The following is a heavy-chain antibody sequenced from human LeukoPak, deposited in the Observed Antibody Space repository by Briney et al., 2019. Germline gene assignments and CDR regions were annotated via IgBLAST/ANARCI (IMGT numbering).Heavy chain of an antibody. CDR3: ARRISSWYAYYFDY. CDR1: GGSFSGYY. J-gene: IGHJ4*02. D-gene: IGHD6-13*01. CDR2: INHSGST. V-gene: IGHV4-34*01. Sequence: PSETLSLTCAVYGGSFSGYYWSWIRQPPGKGLEWIGEINHSGSTNYNPSLKSRVTISVDTSKNQFSLKLSSVTAADTAVYYCARRISSWYAYYFDYWGQGTLVTVSS.